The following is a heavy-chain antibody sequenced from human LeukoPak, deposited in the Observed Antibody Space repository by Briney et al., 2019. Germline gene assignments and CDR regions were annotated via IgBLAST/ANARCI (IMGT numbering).Heavy chain of an antibody. D-gene: IGHD4-11*01. Sequence: VASVNVSCKASGFTFVGYYIHWVRRAPGQGLEWMGWINPNGDETHYAQKFQGRVTLTTDTSLSTAYLGLSSLISDDTAVYYCARSHDYTNYVSPWGQGTLVTLSS. J-gene: IGHJ5*02. CDR2: INPNGDET. CDR3: ARSHDYTNYVSP. V-gene: IGHV1-2*02. CDR1: GFTFVGYY.